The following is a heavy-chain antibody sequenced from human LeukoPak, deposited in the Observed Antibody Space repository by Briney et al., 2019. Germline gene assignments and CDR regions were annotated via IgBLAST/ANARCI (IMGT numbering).Heavy chain of an antibody. CDR3: ARGIFGSSSGWYEDC. Sequence: SETLSLTCTVSGGSISGSSYYWGWIRQPPGKGLEWIGSIYYSGSTYYNPSLKSRVTISVDTSKNQFSLKLSSVTAADTAVYYCARGIFGSSSGWYEDCWGQGTLVTVSS. CDR2: IYYSGST. J-gene: IGHJ4*02. D-gene: IGHD6-19*01. CDR1: GGSISGSSYY. V-gene: IGHV4-39*01.